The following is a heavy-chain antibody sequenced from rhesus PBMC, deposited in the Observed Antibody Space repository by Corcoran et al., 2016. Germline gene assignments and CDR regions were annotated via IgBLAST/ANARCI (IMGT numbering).Heavy chain of an antibody. V-gene: IGHV1-111*02. CDR2: VHPEDGET. CDR3: STLAAFDC. Sequence: EVQLVQSGAEVKKPGASVKTSCKASGYTFTDYYLHWVRQAPGKRLERMGRVHPEDGETIRTQQCQDRGTITAGRSTDTAYMELSSLGAEDTAVYDCSTLAAFDCWRQGVLVTVSS. CDR1: GYTFTDYY. J-gene: IGHJ4*01.